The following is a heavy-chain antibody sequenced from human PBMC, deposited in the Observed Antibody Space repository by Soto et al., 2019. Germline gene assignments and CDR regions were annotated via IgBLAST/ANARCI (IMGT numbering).Heavy chain of an antibody. CDR3: AKGGGTFDH. D-gene: IGHD3-16*01. CDR2: VSYDGSNK. J-gene: IGHJ4*02. Sequence: QVRLVESGGGVVQPGGSLRLSCAASGFSFSTYDMHWVRQAPGKGLEWVAFVSYDGSNKYYADSVKGQFTISRDNSKNTLYLQVNRVRGGDTAVFYCAKGGGTFDHWGQGTLVTVSS. V-gene: IGHV3-30*18. CDR1: GFSFSTYD.